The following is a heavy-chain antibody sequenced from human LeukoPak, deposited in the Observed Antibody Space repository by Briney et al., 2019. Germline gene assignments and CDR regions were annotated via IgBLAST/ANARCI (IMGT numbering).Heavy chain of an antibody. Sequence: SETLSLTCSVSGGSISSHYWSWIREPPGKGLVWRGYIYYSGSTKYNPSLKSRVTISVDTSKNQFSLKLSSVTAADTAVYYCARGGTTVTPGLLWFDPWGQGTLVTVSS. V-gene: IGHV4-59*11. J-gene: IGHJ5*02. D-gene: IGHD4-17*01. CDR1: GGSISSHY. CDR3: ARGGTTVTPGLLWFDP. CDR2: IYYSGST.